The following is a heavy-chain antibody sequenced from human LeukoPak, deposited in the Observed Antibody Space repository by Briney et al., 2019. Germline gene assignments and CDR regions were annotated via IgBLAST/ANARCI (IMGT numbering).Heavy chain of an antibody. J-gene: IGHJ4*01. CDR3: SRDLGGSYNDY. V-gene: IGHV1-46*01. D-gene: IGHD1-26*01. CDR2: INPSGATT. Sequence: SVTLSCKASGYTFSTYYMHWVRQAPGQGLEWVGVINPSGATTTYAQKFQGRVTMTRDTSTSTVYMELSSLRIEDTAMYYCSRDLGGSYNDYWGQGTLVTVSS. CDR1: GYTFSTYY.